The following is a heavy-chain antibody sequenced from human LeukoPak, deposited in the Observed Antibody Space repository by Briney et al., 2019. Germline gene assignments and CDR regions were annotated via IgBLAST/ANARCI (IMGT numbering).Heavy chain of an antibody. CDR2: MNPSGSST. CDR1: GYTFTAYY. D-gene: IGHD1-26*01. V-gene: IGHV1-46*01. Sequence: GASVKVSCKATGYTFTAYYMHWVRQAPGQGLEWMGLMNPSGSSTVYAQKFQGRVTMTRDMSTSTDYMELSSLRFDDTAVYYCARDNSVGDTAWWFDPWGQGTLVTVPS. CDR3: ARDNSVGDTAWWFDP. J-gene: IGHJ5*02.